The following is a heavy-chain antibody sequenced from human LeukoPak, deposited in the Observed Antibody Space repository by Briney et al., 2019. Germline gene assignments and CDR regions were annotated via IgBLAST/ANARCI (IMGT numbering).Heavy chain of an antibody. D-gene: IGHD1-26*01. CDR3: ARGLGIRILLDV. J-gene: IGHJ6*04. Sequence: GGSLKLSCAASGFTFSSYSMNWVRQAPGKGLEWVSSISSSSSYIYYADSVKGRFTISRDNAKNSLYLQMNSLRAEDTAVYYCARGLGIRILLDVWGNGTTVTVSS. CDR2: ISSSSSYI. CDR1: GFTFSSYS. V-gene: IGHV3-21*03.